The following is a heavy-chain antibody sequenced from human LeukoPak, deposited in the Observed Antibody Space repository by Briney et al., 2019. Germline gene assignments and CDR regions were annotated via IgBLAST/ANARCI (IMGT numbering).Heavy chain of an antibody. V-gene: IGHV3-66*01. Sequence: GGSLRLSCAASGFTVSSNYTSWVRQAPGKGLEWVSVIYSGGSTYYADSVKGRFTISRDNSKNTLYLQMNSLRAEDTAVYYCARDSYQLLYGVDYWGQGTLVTVSS. CDR2: IYSGGST. D-gene: IGHD2-2*02. CDR3: ARDSYQLLYGVDY. CDR1: GFTVSSNY. J-gene: IGHJ4*02.